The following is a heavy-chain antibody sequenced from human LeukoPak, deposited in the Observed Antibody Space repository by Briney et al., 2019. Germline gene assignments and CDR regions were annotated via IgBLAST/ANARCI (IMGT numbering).Heavy chain of an antibody. CDR2: INPSGGST. V-gene: IGHV1-46*01. Sequence: GASVKVSSKASGYTFTSYYMHWVRQAPGQGLEWMGIINPSGGSTSYAQKFQGRVTMTRDTSTSTVYMELSSLRSEDTAVYYCARDPMVRGVIEGMDVWGQGTTVTVSS. J-gene: IGHJ6*02. CDR3: ARDPMVRGVIEGMDV. CDR1: GYTFTSYY. D-gene: IGHD3-10*01.